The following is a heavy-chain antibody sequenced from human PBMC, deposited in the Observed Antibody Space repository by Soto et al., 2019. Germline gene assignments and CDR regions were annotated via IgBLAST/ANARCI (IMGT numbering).Heavy chain of an antibody. V-gene: IGHV1-18*01. CDR3: ARVHTVTNQAADAFDI. Sequence: QVQLVQSGAEVKKPGASVKVSCKASGYTFTSYGISWVRQAPGQGLEWMGWISAYNGNTNYAQKLQGRVTMTTDTSTSTAYMELRNLRSDDTAVYYCARVHTVTNQAADAFDIWGQGTMVTVSS. D-gene: IGHD4-17*01. CDR1: GYTFTSYG. J-gene: IGHJ3*02. CDR2: ISAYNGNT.